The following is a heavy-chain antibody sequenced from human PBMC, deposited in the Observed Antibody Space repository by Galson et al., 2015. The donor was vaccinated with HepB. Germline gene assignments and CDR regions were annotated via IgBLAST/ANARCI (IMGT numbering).Heavy chain of an antibody. V-gene: IGHV1-46*04. CDR3: ARDRFTMVRGGTCDY. Sequence: SVKVSCKASGYTFTSYYMHWVRQAPGQGLEWMGRINPSGGSTSYAQKLQGRVTMTRDTSTSTVYMELSSLRSEDTAVYYCARDRFTMVRGGTCDYWGQGTLVTVSP. J-gene: IGHJ4*02. D-gene: IGHD3-10*01. CDR1: GYTFTSYY. CDR2: INPSGGST.